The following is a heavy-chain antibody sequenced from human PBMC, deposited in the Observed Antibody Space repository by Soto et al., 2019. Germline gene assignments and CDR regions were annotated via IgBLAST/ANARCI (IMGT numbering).Heavy chain of an antibody. CDR3: ARLIFSPREPAAIGARWFDP. D-gene: IGHD2-2*01. Sequence: EVQLVQSGAEVKKPGESLKISCKGSGYSFTSYWIGWVRQMPGKGLEWMGIIYPGDSDTRYSPSFQGQVTISADKSISTAYLQWSSLKASDTAMYYCARLIFSPREPAAIGARWFDPWGQGTLVTVSS. J-gene: IGHJ5*02. CDR1: GYSFTSYW. CDR2: IYPGDSDT. V-gene: IGHV5-51*03.